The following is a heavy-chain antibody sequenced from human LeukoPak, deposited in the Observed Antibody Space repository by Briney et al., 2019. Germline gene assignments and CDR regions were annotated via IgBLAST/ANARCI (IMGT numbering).Heavy chain of an antibody. J-gene: IGHJ4*02. V-gene: IGHV3-21*04. CDR2: IGTKMTDT. Sequence: RPGGSLRLSCAASGFTFSSYGMHWVRQAPGEGLQWVSSIGTKMTDTNYADSVRGRFTISRDNSKNTLYLQMDSLRAEDTATYYCARHTTTFADWGQGTLVIVSS. CDR1: GFTFSSYG. CDR3: ARHTTTFAD. D-gene: IGHD1-1*01.